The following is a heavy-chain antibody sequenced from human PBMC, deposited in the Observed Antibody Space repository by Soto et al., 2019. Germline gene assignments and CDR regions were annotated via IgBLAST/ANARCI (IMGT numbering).Heavy chain of an antibody. CDR2: IYYSGST. CDR3: ARDNGFCSGGSCYFDY. CDR1: GGSISSYY. D-gene: IGHD2-15*01. V-gene: IGHV4-59*01. J-gene: IGHJ4*02. Sequence: KTSETLSLTCTVSGGSISSYYWSWIRQPPGKGLEWIGYIYYSGSTNYNPSLKSRVTISVDTSKNQFSLKLSSVTAADTAVYYCARDNGFCSGGSCYFDYWGQGTLVTVSS.